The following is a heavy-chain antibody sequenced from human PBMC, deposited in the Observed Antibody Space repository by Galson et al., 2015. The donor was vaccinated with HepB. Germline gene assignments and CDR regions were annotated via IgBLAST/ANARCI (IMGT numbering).Heavy chain of an antibody. CDR1: GFTFDGYA. CDR2: ISDSGTNT. D-gene: IGHD2-2*02. V-gene: IGHV3-23*01. Sequence: SLRLSCAASGFTFDGYAMSWVRQAPGKGLQWVSGISDSGTNTDYADSVKGRFTISRDNSKNTLYLQMDSLRAEDTAVYYCAKGMVCGSSSCYRRLDYWGQGSLVTVSS. J-gene: IGHJ4*02. CDR3: AKGMVCGSSSCYRRLDY.